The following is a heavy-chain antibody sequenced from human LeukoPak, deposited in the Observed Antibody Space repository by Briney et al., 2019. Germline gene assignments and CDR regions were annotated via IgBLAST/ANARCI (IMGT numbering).Heavy chain of an antibody. CDR3: ARAGRVGMATIHRRGPFDY. V-gene: IGHV4-34*01. D-gene: IGHD5-24*01. J-gene: IGHJ4*02. CDR1: GGSFSGYY. CDR2: INHSGST. Sequence: WETLSLTCAVYGGSFSGYYWSWIRQPPGKGLEWIGEINHSGSTNYNPSLKSRVTISVDTSKNQFSLKLSSVTAADTAVYCCARAGRVGMATIHRRGPFDYWGQGTLVTVSS.